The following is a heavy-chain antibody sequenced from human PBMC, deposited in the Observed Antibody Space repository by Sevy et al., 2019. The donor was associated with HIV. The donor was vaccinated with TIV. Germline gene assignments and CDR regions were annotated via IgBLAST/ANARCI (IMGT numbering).Heavy chain of an antibody. V-gene: IGHV3-9*01. CDR2: ISWNSGSI. J-gene: IGHJ4*02. CDR1: GFTFDDYA. CDR3: AKAGGYYDSRGYPQDYFDY. Sequence: GGSLRLSCAASGFTFDDYAMHWVRQAPGKGLEWVSGISWNSGSIGYADSVKGRFTISRGNAKNSLYLQMNSLRAEDTALDYWAKAGGYYDSRGYPQDYFDYWGQGTLVTVSS. D-gene: IGHD3-22*01.